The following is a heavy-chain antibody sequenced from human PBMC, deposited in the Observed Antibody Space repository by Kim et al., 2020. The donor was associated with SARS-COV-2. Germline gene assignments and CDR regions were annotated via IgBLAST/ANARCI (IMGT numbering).Heavy chain of an antibody. CDR3: VKDLGQCSSTSCYAFDI. V-gene: IGHV3-23*01. J-gene: IGHJ3*02. Sequence: VRGRFTISRDNSKSTLYLLMNGLRAEDTAVYYCVKDLGQCSSTSCYAFDIWGQGTMVTVSS. D-gene: IGHD2-2*01.